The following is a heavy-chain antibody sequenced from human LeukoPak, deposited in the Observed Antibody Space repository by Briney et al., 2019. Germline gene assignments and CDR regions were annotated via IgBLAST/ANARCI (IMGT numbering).Heavy chain of an antibody. CDR3: ARDSNWNGYYYGMDV. CDR2: INHNGNVN. J-gene: IGHJ6*02. D-gene: IGHD1-20*01. Sequence: INHNGNVNYYVDSVKGRFTISRDNAKNSLYLQMSNLRAEDTAVYYCARDSNWNGYYYGMDVWGQGTTVTVSS. V-gene: IGHV3-7*03.